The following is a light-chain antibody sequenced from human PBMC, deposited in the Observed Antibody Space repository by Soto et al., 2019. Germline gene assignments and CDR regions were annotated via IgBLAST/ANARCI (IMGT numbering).Light chain of an antibody. CDR3: CSYAGTRTYL. J-gene: IGLJ1*01. CDR2: EVN. V-gene: IGLV2-23*02. Sequence: QSVLTQPASVSGSPGQSITISCTGTSSDVGSDNVVSWYQHHPGKAPKLIIYEVNQRPSGVSNRFSGSKSGNTASRTISGLQAEDEADYLCCSYAGTRTYLFGTGTKVTV. CDR1: SSDVGSDNV.